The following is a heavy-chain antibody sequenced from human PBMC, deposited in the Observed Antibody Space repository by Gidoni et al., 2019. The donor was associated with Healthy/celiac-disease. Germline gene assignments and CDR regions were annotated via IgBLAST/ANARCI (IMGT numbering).Heavy chain of an antibody. J-gene: IGHJ4*02. D-gene: IGHD2-21*02. CDR3: ARISEYCGGDCYYYFDY. Sequence: EVQLVESGGGLVKPGGSLRLSCAASGSPFSSYSMNWVRQAPGKGLEWVSSISSSSSYIYYADSVKGRFTISRDNAKNSLYLQMNSLRAEDTAVYYCARISEYCGGDCYYYFDYWGQGTLVTVSS. CDR1: GSPFSSYS. V-gene: IGHV3-21*01. CDR2: ISSSSSYI.